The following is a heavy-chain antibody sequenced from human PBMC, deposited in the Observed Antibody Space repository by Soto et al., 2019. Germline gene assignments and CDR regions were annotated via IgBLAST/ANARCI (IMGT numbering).Heavy chain of an antibody. J-gene: IGHJ4*02. D-gene: IGHD1-26*01. V-gene: IGHV4-39*01. CDR1: GGSISSSSYY. Sequence: SETLSLTCTVSGGSISSSSYYWGWIRQPPGKGLEWIGSIYYSGSTYYNPSPKSRVTISVDTSKNQFSLKLSSVTAADTAVYYXAGPTAVNDGRVDYWGQGTLVTVSS. CDR2: IYYSGST. CDR3: AGPTAVNDGRVDY.